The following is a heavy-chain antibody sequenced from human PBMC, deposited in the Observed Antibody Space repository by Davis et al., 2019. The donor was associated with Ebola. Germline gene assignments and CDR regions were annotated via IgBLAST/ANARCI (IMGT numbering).Heavy chain of an antibody. J-gene: IGHJ4*02. CDR3: ARDGTYYIGHCVSTSCFGVDY. D-gene: IGHD2-2*01. CDR2: ISGYNGNT. Sequence: ASVKVSCKASGYMFTNYGISWVRQAPGQGLKWMGWISGYNGNTDYAQTVQGRVSMTKDTSTSTAYMELRSLRSDDTAVYYCARDGTYYIGHCVSTSCFGVDYWGQGTLVTVSS. V-gene: IGHV1-18*04. CDR1: GYMFTNYG.